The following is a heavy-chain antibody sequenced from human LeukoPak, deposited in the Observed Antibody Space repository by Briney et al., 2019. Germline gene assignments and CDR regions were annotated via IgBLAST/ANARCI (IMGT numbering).Heavy chain of an antibody. V-gene: IGHV4-4*09. CDR3: ARLLVSRTWYYMDV. Sequence: SETLSLTCTVSGGSISRYYRSWIRQPPGKGLEWIGYIYTSGSTNYNPSLKSRVTISVDTSKNQFSLKLSSVTAADTAVYYCARLLVSRTWYYMDVWGKGTTVTVSS. CDR2: IYTSGST. J-gene: IGHJ6*03. CDR1: GGSISRYY.